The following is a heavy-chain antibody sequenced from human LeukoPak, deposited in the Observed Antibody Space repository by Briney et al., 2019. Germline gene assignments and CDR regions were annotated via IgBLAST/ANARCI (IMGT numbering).Heavy chain of an antibody. CDR1: GFTFNNLW. J-gene: IGHJ4*02. D-gene: IGHD2-21*01. CDR2: VKSKSDGGTI. CDR3: TSLSFH. V-gene: IGHV3-15*01. Sequence: GGSLRFSCAASGFTFNNLWMSWVRQAPGKGLEWLGRVKSKSDGGTIDYAAPVKGRFIVSRDDSKATVYLQMHSLKMDDTAVYYCTSLSFHWGRGTLVTVSS.